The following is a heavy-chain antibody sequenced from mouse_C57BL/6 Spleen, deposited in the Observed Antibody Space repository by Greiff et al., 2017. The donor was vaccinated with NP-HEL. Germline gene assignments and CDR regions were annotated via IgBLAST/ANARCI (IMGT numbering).Heavy chain of an antibody. D-gene: IGHD2-3*01. J-gene: IGHJ3*01. CDR3: ARALSYDGYYGGFAY. CDR2: INPNYGTT. V-gene: IGHV1-39*01. Sequence: VQLQQSGPELVKPGASVKISCKASGYSFTDYNMNWVKQSNGKSLEWIGVINPNYGTTSYNQKFKGKATLSVDQSSSTAYMQLNSLTSEDSAVYYCARALSYDGYYGGFAYWGQGTLGTVSA. CDR1: GYSFTDYN.